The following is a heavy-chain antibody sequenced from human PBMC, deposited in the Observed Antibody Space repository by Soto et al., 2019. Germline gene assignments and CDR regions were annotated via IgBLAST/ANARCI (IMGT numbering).Heavy chain of an antibody. CDR2: INAGDGNT. J-gene: IGHJ6*02. CDR3: ARAGTTFHYYYYYGMDV. D-gene: IGHD1-7*01. CDR1: GYTFTSYA. Sequence: ASVKVSCKASGYTFTSYAMHWVRQAPGQRLEWMGWINAGDGNTKYSQKFQGRVTITRDTSASTAYMELNSLRAEDTAVYYCARAGTTFHYYYYYGMDVCGQGTTVTVSS. V-gene: IGHV1-3*01.